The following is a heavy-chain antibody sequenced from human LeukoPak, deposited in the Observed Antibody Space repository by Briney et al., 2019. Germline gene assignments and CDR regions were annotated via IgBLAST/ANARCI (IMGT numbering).Heavy chain of an antibody. Sequence: TETLSLTCTVSGGPISSFYWSWIRQPPGKGLEWIGDVYSSGSTNYNPSLKSRLTVSVDTSKNQFSLQLSSVTAADTAVYYCARHGDYYCRSTTCFDYWGQGTLVTVSS. J-gene: IGHJ4*02. CDR1: GGPISSFY. CDR2: VYSSGST. D-gene: IGHD2-2*01. CDR3: ARHGDYYCRSTTCFDY. V-gene: IGHV4-59*08.